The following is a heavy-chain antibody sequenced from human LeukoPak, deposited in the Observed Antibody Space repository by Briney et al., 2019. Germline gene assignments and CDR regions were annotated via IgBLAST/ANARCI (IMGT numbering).Heavy chain of an antibody. Sequence: GGSLRLSCAASGFSFSRYYMSWVRQTPGKALEWISYIPTSGISVHYADSVRGRFTASRDDAKNSLHLQMDSLRVEDTAVYYCTRAEGLGPGAHFDQWGQGALVIVSS. CDR1: GFSFSRYY. CDR3: TRAEGLGPGAHFDQ. J-gene: IGHJ4*02. V-gene: IGHV3-11*01. CDR2: IPTSGISV.